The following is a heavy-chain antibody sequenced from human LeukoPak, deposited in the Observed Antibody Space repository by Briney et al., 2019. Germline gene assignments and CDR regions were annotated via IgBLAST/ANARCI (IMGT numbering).Heavy chain of an antibody. J-gene: IGHJ4*02. CDR2: ISGSGGST. Sequence: TGGSLRLSCAASGFTFSSYAMSWVRQAPGKGLEWVSAISGSGGSTYYADSVKGRFTISRDNSKNTLYPQMNSLRAEDTAVYYCAKLFEGGAAASFDYWGQGTLVTVSS. V-gene: IGHV3-23*01. CDR3: AKLFEGGAAASFDY. CDR1: GFTFSSYA. D-gene: IGHD6-13*01.